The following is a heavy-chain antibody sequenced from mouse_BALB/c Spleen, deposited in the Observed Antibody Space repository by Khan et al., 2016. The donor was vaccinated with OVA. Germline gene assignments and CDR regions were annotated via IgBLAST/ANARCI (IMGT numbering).Heavy chain of an antibody. J-gene: IGHJ4*01. Sequence: EVQLQESGPDLVKPSQSLSLTCTVTGYSITSGYSWNWIRQFPGNKLEWMGYIHYSGSTNYNPSLKSRISITRDTSKNKFFLQLNSLTTEDTATYYCSRFYYGSSYAMDYWGPGTSVTVSS. CDR1: GYSITSGYS. D-gene: IGHD1-1*01. CDR3: SRFYYGSSYAMDY. CDR2: IHYSGST. V-gene: IGHV3-1*02.